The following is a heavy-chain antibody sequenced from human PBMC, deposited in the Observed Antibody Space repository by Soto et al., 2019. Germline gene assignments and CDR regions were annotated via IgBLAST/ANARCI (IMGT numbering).Heavy chain of an antibody. V-gene: IGHV4-59*01. CDR2: IYYSGST. CDR3: ARGTAAAGSNWFDP. J-gene: IGHJ5*02. CDR1: GGSISSYY. D-gene: IGHD6-13*01. Sequence: QVQLQESGPGLVKPSETLSLTCTVSGGSISSYYWSWIRQPPGKGLEWIWYIYYSGSTNYNPSLKSRVTIAVDTSKNQCSLKLSSVTAADTAVYYCARGTAAAGSNWFDPWGQGTLDTVSS.